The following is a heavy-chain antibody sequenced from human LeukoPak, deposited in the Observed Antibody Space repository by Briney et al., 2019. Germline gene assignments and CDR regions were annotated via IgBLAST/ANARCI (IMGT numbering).Heavy chain of an antibody. CDR2: ISSSSSYI. D-gene: IGHD6-13*01. CDR3: ARAGIAAAGKLD. J-gene: IGHJ4*02. V-gene: IGHV3-21*01. Sequence: GGSLRLSCAASGFRFSGYSMNWVRQAPGKGLEWVSSISSSSSYIYYADSVKGRFTISRDNAKNSLYLQMNSLRAEDTAVYYCARAGIAAAGKLDWGQGTLVTVSS. CDR1: GFRFSGYS.